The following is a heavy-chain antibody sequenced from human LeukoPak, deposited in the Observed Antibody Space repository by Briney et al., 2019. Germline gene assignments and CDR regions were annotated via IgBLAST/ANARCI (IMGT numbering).Heavy chain of an antibody. V-gene: IGHV3-21*04. CDR2: ISSSGDSFK. D-gene: IGHD3-3*01. CDR3: ARGTYWSPLDFDY. J-gene: IGHJ4*02. CDR1: GLTFSTYH. Sequence: GGSMRLSCAASGLTFSTYHMHWVRQAPGKGLEWVWTISSSGDSFKYYADSVKGRFTVSRDNAQNSLYLQMDSLRAEDTAVYYCARGTYWSPLDFDYWGQGTLVTVSS.